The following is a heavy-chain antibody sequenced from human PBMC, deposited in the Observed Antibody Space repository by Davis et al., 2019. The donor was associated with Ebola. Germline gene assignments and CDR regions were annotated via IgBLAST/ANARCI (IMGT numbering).Heavy chain of an antibody. D-gene: IGHD2-21*01. Sequence: MPSETLSLTCTVSGASISDSNYFWAWIRQPPGKGLEWIGSVFYSGTPYYNPLLKNRITMSVDTSKNQFSVRLSSLTAADTGFYYCAREETRGSIAGWFDPWGQGTLVTVSS. CDR1: GASISDSNYF. J-gene: IGHJ5*02. CDR3: AREETRGSIAGWFDP. CDR2: VFYSGTP. V-gene: IGHV4-39*02.